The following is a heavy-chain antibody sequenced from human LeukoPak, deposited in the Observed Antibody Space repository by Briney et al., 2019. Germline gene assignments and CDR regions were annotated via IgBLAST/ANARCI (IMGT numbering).Heavy chain of an antibody. CDR1: GVSISSNY. CDR2: IYYSGSS. CDR3: ARRLRQNLFDP. Sequence: SETLSLTCTVSGVSISSNYWSWIRLPPGKGLEWIGYIYYSGSSNYNPSLKSRVTMSVDTPKNQFSLKLTSVTAADTAVYYCARRLRQNLFDPWGQGTLVTVSS. V-gene: IGHV4-59*08. J-gene: IGHJ5*02. D-gene: IGHD4-17*01.